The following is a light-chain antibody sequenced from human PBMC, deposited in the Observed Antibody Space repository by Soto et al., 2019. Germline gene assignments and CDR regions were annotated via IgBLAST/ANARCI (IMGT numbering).Light chain of an antibody. CDR3: QQYNNYSPT. V-gene: IGKV1-5*03. Sequence: DIQMTQSPSSLSASVGDRVTITCRASQSISNWLAWYQQKPGKPTHLLIYKASGLEGGVPSRFSGSGSGTEFTLTISRVEPEDSATYYCQQYNNYSPTFGGGTKVEIK. CDR1: QSISNW. J-gene: IGKJ4*01. CDR2: KAS.